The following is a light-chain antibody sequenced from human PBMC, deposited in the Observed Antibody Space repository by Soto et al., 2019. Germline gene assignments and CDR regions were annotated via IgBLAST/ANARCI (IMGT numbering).Light chain of an antibody. J-gene: IGLJ1*01. CDR1: SSGVGRYNY. CDR2: EIS. V-gene: IGLV2-14*01. CDR3: TSYTSSNTYG. Sequence: QSVLTEAASVSGSPGQTITISFTGTSSGVGRYNYVSWYQQYPGKAPKLMIYEISNRPSGVSIRFSGSKSGNTASLTISGLQAEDEADYYCTSYTSSNTYGFGGGTKVTVL.